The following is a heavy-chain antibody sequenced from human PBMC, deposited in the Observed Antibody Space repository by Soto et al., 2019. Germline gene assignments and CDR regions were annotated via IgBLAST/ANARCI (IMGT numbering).Heavy chain of an antibody. D-gene: IGHD2-21*02. J-gene: IGHJ5*02. CDR3: ASALTVTASYNWFDP. CDR2: INYSGTT. V-gene: IGHV4-39*02. CDR1: GDSISIDVYY. Sequence: TLSLTCTVSGDSISIDVYYWGWIRQPPGKGLEWIGSINYSGTTYYNPSLKSRLTISVDTSKNHFSLKLRSVTAADAAVYYCASALTVTASYNWFDPWGQGTPVTVS.